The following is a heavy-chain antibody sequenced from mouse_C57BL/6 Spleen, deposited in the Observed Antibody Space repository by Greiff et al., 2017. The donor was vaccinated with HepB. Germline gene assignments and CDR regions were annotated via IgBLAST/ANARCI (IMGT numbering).Heavy chain of an antibody. V-gene: IGHV1-5*01. CDR3: TTGLYYGGSVDY. CDR1: GYTFTSYW. J-gene: IGHJ4*01. D-gene: IGHD1-1*01. Sequence: VQLQQSGTVLARPGASVKMSCKPSGYTFTSYWMHWVKQRPGQGLEWIGAIYPGNSDTSYNQKFKGKAKLTAVTSASTAYMELSSLTNEDSAVYYCTTGLYYGGSVDYWGQGTSVTVSS. CDR2: IYPGNSDT.